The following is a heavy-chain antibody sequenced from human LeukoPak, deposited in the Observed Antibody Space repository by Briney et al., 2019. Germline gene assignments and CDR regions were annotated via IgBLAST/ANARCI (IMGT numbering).Heavy chain of an antibody. D-gene: IGHD2-2*01. CDR1: GFTFSSYA. CDR3: AKFRGQEMVVVPAAIPNWFDP. Sequence: AGGSLRLSCAASGFTFSSYAMSWVRQAPGKGLEWVSAISGSGGSTYYADSVKGRFTISRDNSKNTLYLQMNSLRTDDTAVYYCAKFRGQEMVVVPAAIPNWFDPWGQGTLVTVSS. J-gene: IGHJ5*02. V-gene: IGHV3-23*01. CDR2: ISGSGGST.